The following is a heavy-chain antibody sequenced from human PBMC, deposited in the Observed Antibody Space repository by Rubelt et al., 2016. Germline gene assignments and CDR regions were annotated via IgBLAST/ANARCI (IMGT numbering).Heavy chain of an antibody. J-gene: IGHJ6*02. CDR3: AKDRGTMVRGHITKIYYYYGMDV. V-gene: IGHV3-33*06. D-gene: IGHD3-10*01. Sequence: APGKGLEWVAVIWYDGSNKYYADSVKGRFTISRDNSKNTLYLQMNSLRAEDTAVYYCAKDRGTMVRGHITKIYYYYGMDVWGQGTTVTVSS. CDR2: IWYDGSNK.